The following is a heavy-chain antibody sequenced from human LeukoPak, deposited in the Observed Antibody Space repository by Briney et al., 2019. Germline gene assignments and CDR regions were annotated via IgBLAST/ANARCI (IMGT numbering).Heavy chain of an antibody. CDR1: GYYCSHYW. V-gene: IGHV3-7*01. Sequence: RGPMRLTRKDSGYYCSHYWMAYIRQAPGNGLERVANIKKDGSKKNYVDSVKGRFTISRDNAKNTLYLQMNSLRAEDTAVYYCARDCIQLDAFDIWGQGTMVTVSS. D-gene: IGHD4-11*01. CDR3: ARDCIQLDAFDI. J-gene: IGHJ3*02. CDR2: IKKDGSKK.